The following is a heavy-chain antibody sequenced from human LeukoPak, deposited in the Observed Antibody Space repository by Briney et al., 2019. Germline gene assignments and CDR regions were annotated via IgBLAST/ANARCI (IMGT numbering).Heavy chain of an antibody. D-gene: IGHD5-24*01. V-gene: IGHV4-31*03. CDR3: ARVGGCNEIDY. CDR2: IYYSGST. J-gene: IGHJ4*02. Sequence: SQTLSLTCTVSGGSISSGGYYWSWFRQHPGKGLEWIGYIYYSGSTYYNPSLKSRVTISVDTSKNQFSLKLSSVTAADTAVYYCARVGGCNEIDYWGQGTLVTVSS. CDR1: GGSISSGGYY.